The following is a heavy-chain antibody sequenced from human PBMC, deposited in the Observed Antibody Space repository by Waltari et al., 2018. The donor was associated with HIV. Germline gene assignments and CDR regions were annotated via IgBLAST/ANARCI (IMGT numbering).Heavy chain of an antibody. V-gene: IGHV3-23*01. CDR2: ISGSGGST. J-gene: IGHJ4*02. CDR3: AKSGGNSENYFDY. Sequence: EVQLLESGGGLVQPGGSLRLSCAASGFTFSSYAMSWVRQAPGKGLEWVVAISGSGGSTYYADSVKGRFTISRDNSKNTLYLQMNSLRAEDTAVYYCAKSGGNSENYFDYWGQGTLVTVSS. D-gene: IGHD2-21*02. CDR1: GFTFSSYA.